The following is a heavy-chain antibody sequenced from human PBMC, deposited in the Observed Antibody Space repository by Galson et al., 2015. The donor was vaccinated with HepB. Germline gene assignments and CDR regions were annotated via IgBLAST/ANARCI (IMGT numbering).Heavy chain of an antibody. J-gene: IGHJ4*02. Sequence: SLRLSCAASGFTFSSYAMHWVRQAPGKGLEWVAVISYDGSNKYYADSVKGRFTISRDNSKNTLYLQMNSPRAEDTAVYYCARDGSRYSGYDAGGFDYWGQGTLVTVSS. V-gene: IGHV3-30-3*01. CDR3: ARDGSRYSGYDAGGFDY. D-gene: IGHD5-12*01. CDR2: ISYDGSNK. CDR1: GFTFSSYA.